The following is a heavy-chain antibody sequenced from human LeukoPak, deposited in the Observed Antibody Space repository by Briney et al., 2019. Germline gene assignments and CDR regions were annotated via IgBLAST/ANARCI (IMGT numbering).Heavy chain of an antibody. J-gene: IGHJ4*02. Sequence: GASVKVSCKASGYTFTSYGISWVRQAPGQGLEWMGIINPSGGSTSYAQKFQGRVTMTRDTSTSTVYMELSSLRSEDTAVYYCARGYGGYLAWGHWGQGTLVTVSS. CDR3: ARGYGGYLAWGH. V-gene: IGHV1-46*01. D-gene: IGHD5-12*01. CDR2: INPSGGST. CDR1: GYTFTSYG.